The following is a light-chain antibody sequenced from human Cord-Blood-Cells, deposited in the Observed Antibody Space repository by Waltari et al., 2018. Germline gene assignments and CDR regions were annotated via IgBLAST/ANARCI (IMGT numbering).Light chain of an antibody. CDR2: DAD. Sequence: DIQLTQSTSSLYASVGDRATIPCRASQSISSTLNWYQQKPGKDPKLLIYDADSLLSGVPAMFSCSRSWTDFTLTISSLQPEDFATYYCQQSYSTPRTFGQGTKVEIK. V-gene: IGKV1-39*01. CDR3: QQSYSTPRT. J-gene: IGKJ1*01. CDR1: QSISST.